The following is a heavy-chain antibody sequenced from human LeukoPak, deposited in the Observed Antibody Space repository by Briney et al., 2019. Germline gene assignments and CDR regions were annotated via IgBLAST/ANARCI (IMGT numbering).Heavy chain of an antibody. J-gene: IGHJ4*02. CDR2: IYPGDSDT. V-gene: IGHV5-51*01. D-gene: IGHD3-22*01. CDR1: GYSFTCYW. CDR3: ARRREDEVVIEPFDY. Sequence: PGESLKISCKGSGYSFTCYWIGWVRQMPGKGLEWMGIIYPGDSDTRYSPSFQGQVTISADKSISTAYLQWSSLKASDTAMYYCARRREDEVVIEPFDYWGQGTLVTVSS.